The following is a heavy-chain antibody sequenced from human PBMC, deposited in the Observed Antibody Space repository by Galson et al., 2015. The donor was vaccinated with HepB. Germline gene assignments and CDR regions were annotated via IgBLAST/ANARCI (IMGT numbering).Heavy chain of an antibody. CDR3: ARAENCGGGECWLVDS. J-gene: IGHJ5*01. CDR2: ISSDGSKN. V-gene: IGHV3-30*04. Sequence: LRLSCAASGFTFRTYTFHWFRQAPGKGLEWVALISSDGSKNNYADSARGRFTISRDNSWNTVYLQMCSLRPEDTAVYYCARAENCGGGECWLVDSWGLGTPVTVSS. CDR1: GFTFRTYT. D-gene: IGHD2-21*01.